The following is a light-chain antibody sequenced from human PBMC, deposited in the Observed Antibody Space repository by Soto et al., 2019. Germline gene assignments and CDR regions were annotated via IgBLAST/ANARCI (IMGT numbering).Light chain of an antibody. J-gene: IGKJ1*01. CDR3: QQYNGWRPRA. V-gene: IGKV3-15*01. CDR1: QSVTSN. CDR2: VAS. Sequence: EIVMTQSPATLSMSPGERATLSCRASQSVTSNLPCYQQKPGQAPRLLIYVASTRATAIPARFSGSGSGTGFTLTFSSLRSEDFAFYYCQQYNGWRPRAFGQGTKVEI.